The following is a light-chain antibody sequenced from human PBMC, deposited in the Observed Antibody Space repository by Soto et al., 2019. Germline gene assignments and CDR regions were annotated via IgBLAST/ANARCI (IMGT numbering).Light chain of an antibody. CDR2: KAS. CDR1: QSVSNL. Sequence: DIPMTQSPSTLSASVGDRVTITCRASQSVSNLLAWYQQKPGKAPKLLISKASNLESGVPSRFSGSGSGTQFTLIISSLQPDDSASYYCQQYHHYSSFGQGTKL. J-gene: IGKJ2*01. CDR3: QQYHHYSS. V-gene: IGKV1-5*03.